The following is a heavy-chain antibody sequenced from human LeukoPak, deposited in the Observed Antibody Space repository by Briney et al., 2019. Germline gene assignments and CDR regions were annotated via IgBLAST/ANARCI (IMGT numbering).Heavy chain of an antibody. D-gene: IGHD2-15*01. CDR2: TSGSGGST. Sequence: GGSMRLSCAASGFTFSSYAMSWVRQAPGKGLEWVSATSGSGGSTYYADSVKGRFTISRDNSKNTLYLQMNSLRAEDTAVYYCAKRFGSYSPAFDIWGQGTMVTVSS. J-gene: IGHJ3*02. CDR3: AKRFGSYSPAFDI. V-gene: IGHV3-23*01. CDR1: GFTFSSYA.